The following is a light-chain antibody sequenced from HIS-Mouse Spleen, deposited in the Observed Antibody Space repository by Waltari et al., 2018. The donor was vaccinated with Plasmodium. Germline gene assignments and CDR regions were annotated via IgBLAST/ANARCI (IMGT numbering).Light chain of an antibody. CDR3: QQYNNWSFT. Sequence: EIVMTQSPATLSVSPGERGTLSCRASQSVSSNLAWYQQKPGQAPRLLIYGASTRAPGIPARFSGSGSGTEFTLTISSLQSEDFAVYYCQQYNNWSFTFGPGTKVDIK. V-gene: IGKV3-15*01. CDR2: GAS. J-gene: IGKJ3*01. CDR1: QSVSSN.